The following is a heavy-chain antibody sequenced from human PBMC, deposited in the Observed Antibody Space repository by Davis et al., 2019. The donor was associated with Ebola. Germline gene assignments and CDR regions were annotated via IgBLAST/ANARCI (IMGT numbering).Heavy chain of an antibody. CDR1: GFTFSSYG. V-gene: IGHV3-30*02. D-gene: IGHD2-2*01. CDR2: IWYDGSNK. Sequence: PGGSLRLSCAASGFTFSSYGMHWVRQAPGKGLEWVAVIWYDGSNKYYADSVKGRFTISRDNSKNTLYLQMNSLRAEDTAVYYCAKDLQLLSYYYYMDVWGKGTTVTVSS. J-gene: IGHJ6*03. CDR3: AKDLQLLSYYYYMDV.